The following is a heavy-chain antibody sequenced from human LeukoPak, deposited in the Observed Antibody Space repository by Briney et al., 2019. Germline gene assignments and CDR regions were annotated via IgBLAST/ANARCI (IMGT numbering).Heavy chain of an antibody. J-gene: IGHJ3*02. CDR1: GYTFTGYY. Sequence: ASVKVSCKASGYTFTGYYMHWVRQAPGQGLEWMGWINPNSGGTNYAQKFQGRVTMTRDTSISTAYMELSRLRSDDTAVYYCARHIFPRVLNAFDIWGQGTMVTVSS. D-gene: IGHD4/OR15-4a*01. V-gene: IGHV1-2*02. CDR3: ARHIFPRVLNAFDI. CDR2: INPNSGGT.